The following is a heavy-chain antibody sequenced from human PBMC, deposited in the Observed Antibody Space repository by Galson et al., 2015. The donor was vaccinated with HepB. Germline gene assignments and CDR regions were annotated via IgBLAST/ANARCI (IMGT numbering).Heavy chain of an antibody. V-gene: IGHV3-23*01. J-gene: IGHJ5*02. D-gene: IGHD2-2*01. CDR1: GFTFSSYA. CDR2: ISGSGGST. CDR3: VSIVPAAMPENWFDP. Sequence: SLRLSCAASGFTFSSYAMSWVRQAPGKGLEWVSAISGSGGSTYYADSVKGRFTISRDNSKNTLYLQMNSLRAEDTAVYYCVSIVPAAMPENWFDPWGQGTLVTVSS.